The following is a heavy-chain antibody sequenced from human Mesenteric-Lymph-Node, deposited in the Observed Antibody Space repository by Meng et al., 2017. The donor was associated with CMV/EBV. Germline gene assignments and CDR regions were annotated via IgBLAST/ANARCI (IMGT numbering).Heavy chain of an antibody. CDR2: IYNNGNT. CDR1: RFTFSSHA. CDR3: AGSRNNYVFGMDV. Sequence: GESLKISCAASRFTFSSHAMSWVRQVPGKGLEWVSVIYNNGNTNSADSVKGRFTISRDNSMNTIYLHMDSLRADDTAVYYCAGSRNNYVFGMDVWGLGTTVTVSS. D-gene: IGHD5-24*01. J-gene: IGHJ6*02. V-gene: IGHV3-53*01.